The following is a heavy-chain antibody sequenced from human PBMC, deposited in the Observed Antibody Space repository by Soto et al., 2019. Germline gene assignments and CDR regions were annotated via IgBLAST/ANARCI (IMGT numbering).Heavy chain of an antibody. V-gene: IGHV4-59*01. CDR1: DGANSSYY. Sequence: QVQLQESGQGLVRPSETLSLTCTVDDGANSSYYWSWIRPPPATELEWVGYIHYTGTTKYNPPLKIRLTTSLDTPKNQFPLKLDSMTAADTAGYYCARDGAHCVTTCCPGAWFDPWGQGTMVTVSS. CDR3: ARDGAHCVTTCCPGAWFDP. D-gene: IGHD2-2*01. J-gene: IGHJ5*02. CDR2: IHYTGTT.